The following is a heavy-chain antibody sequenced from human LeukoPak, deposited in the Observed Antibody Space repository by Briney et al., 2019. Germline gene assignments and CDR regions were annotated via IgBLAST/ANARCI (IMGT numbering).Heavy chain of an antibody. V-gene: IGHV6-1*01. Sequence: SHTLSLTCAISGDSVSSKNGAWNWIRQSPSRGLKWLGRTYYRSKWYDEYADSVKGRITISPDTSKNQFSLHVYSVTPEDTAVYYCARDLGTSGWYTFDFWGQRTLVTVSS. J-gene: IGHJ5*01. CDR1: GDSVSSKNGA. CDR2: TYYRSKWYD. CDR3: ARDLGTSGWYTFDF. D-gene: IGHD6-19*01.